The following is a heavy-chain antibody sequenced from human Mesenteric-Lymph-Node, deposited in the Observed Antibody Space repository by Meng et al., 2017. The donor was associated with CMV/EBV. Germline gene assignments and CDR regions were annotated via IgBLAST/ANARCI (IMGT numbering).Heavy chain of an antibody. CDR2: INHSGST. D-gene: IGHD4-23*01. CDR3: ARHQRWLKSEGGFNY. CDR1: GGSFSGYY. J-gene: IGHJ4*02. V-gene: IGHV4-34*01. Sequence: QGRRTQWAAGLLNPSETLSLTCAVYGGSFSGYYWSWIRQPPGKGLEWIGEINHSGSTNYNPSLKSRVTTSVDTSKNQFSLKLSSVTAADTAVYYCARHQRWLKSEGGFNYWGQGTLVTVSS.